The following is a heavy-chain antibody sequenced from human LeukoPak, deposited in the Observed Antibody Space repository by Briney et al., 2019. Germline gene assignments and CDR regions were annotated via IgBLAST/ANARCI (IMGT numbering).Heavy chain of an antibody. CDR2: ISYDGSNE. CDR3: ARGSQAAAGIPQVLNWLDP. V-gene: IGHV3-30*04. D-gene: IGHD6-13*01. J-gene: IGHJ5*02. Sequence: GGSLRLSCAASGFTFSSYVMHWVRQAPGKGLEWVAIISYDGSNEYYADSVKGRFTISRDNSKNTLYLQMNSLRAADTAVYYCARGSQAAAGIPQVLNWLDPWGQGTLVTVSS. CDR1: GFTFSSYV.